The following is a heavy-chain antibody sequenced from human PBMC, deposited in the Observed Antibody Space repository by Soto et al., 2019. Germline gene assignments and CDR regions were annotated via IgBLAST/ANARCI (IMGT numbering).Heavy chain of an antibody. CDR2: INPTNGDT. D-gene: IGHD3-22*01. V-gene: IGHV1-2*02. Sequence: QVQLVQSGAEVKKPGASVKVSCKASGYTFTEYYMHWMRQAPGQGLEWMGWINPTNGDTNYAHNFQDRVTMTRDASISTAYMELSSLTSDDTAVYYCTRGPSSGAFDYWGQGSLVAVYS. CDR1: GYTFTEYY. J-gene: IGHJ4*02. CDR3: TRGPSSGAFDY.